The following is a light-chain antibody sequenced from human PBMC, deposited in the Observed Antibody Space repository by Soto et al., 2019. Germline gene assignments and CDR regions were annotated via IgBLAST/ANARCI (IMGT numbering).Light chain of an antibody. Sequence: QSVLTQPASVSGSPGQSITISCTGTSSDVGGYNYVSWYQQHPGKAPKLMIYDVSNRRSGVSNRFSGSKSGNTASLTISGLQAEDEADYYCSSYTSSSTYVFGTGTKLTVL. J-gene: IGLJ1*01. CDR1: SSDVGGYNY. CDR2: DVS. V-gene: IGLV2-14*01. CDR3: SSYTSSSTYV.